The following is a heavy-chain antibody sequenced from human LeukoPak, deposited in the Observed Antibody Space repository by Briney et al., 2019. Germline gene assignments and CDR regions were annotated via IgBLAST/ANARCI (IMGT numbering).Heavy chain of an antibody. CDR1: GFTFSSYS. D-gene: IGHD3-22*01. Sequence: GGSLRLSCAASGFTFSSYSMNWVRQAPGKGLEWASSISSSSSYIYYADSVKGRFTISRDNAKNSLYLQMNSLRAEDTAVYYCAREDYDSSGYFDYWGQGTLVTVSS. J-gene: IGHJ4*02. CDR2: ISSSSSYI. V-gene: IGHV3-21*01. CDR3: AREDYDSSGYFDY.